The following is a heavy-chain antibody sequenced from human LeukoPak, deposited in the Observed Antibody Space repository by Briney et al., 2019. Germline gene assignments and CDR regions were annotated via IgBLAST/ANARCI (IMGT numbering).Heavy chain of an antibody. CDR3: VRDDDRPDNGLDY. V-gene: IGHV3-23*01. J-gene: IGHJ4*02. Sequence: GGSLRLSCAASGFTFSDYCMSWIRQAPGKGLEWVSAISGSGGSTYYADSVKGRFTISRDNSKNTLYLQMNSLRAEDTAVYYCVRDDDRPDNGLDYWGQGTLVTVSS. D-gene: IGHD2-8*01. CDR1: GFTFSDYC. CDR2: ISGSGGST.